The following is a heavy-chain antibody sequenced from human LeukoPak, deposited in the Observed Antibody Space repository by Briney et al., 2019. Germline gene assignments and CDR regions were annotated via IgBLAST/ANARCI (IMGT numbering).Heavy chain of an antibody. Sequence: PSETLSLTCTVSGGSISSGSYYWSWIRQPAGKGLEWIGRIYTSGSTNYNPSLKSRVTISVDTSKNQFSLKLSSVTAADTAVHYRARDGIGRYFDIWGQGTMVTVSS. CDR1: GGSISSGSYY. CDR2: IYTSGST. V-gene: IGHV4-61*02. CDR3: ARDGIGRYFDI. D-gene: IGHD1-1*01. J-gene: IGHJ3*02.